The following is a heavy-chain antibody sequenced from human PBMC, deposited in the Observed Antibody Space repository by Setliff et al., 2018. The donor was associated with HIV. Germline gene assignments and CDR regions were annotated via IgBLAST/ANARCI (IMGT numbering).Heavy chain of an antibody. Sequence: PGGSLRLSCAASGFTFSTYWMSWVRQAPGTGLEWVANIKQHGSEKYYVDSVKGRFTISRDNAKNSLYLQMNSLRAEDTAVYYCARQATYYDSSGPDYWGQGTLVTVSS. V-gene: IGHV3-7*01. CDR2: IKQHGSEK. J-gene: IGHJ4*02. CDR1: GFTFSTYW. CDR3: ARQATYYDSSGPDY. D-gene: IGHD3-22*01.